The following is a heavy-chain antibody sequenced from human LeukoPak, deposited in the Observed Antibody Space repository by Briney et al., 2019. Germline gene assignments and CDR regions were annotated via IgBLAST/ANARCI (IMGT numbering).Heavy chain of an antibody. CDR3: ARQKGIAAAGYYFDY. D-gene: IGHD6-13*01. CDR1: GGSISSYY. J-gene: IGHJ4*02. Sequence: SETLSLTCTVSGGSISSYYWSRIRRPAGKGLEWIGRIYTSGSTNYNPSLKSRVTMSVDTSKNQFSLKLSSVTAADTAVYYCARQKGIAAAGYYFDYWGQGTLVTVSS. CDR2: IYTSGST. V-gene: IGHV4-4*07.